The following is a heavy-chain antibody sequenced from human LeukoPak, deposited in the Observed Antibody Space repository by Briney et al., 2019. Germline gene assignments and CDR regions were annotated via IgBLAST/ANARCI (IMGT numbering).Heavy chain of an antibody. Sequence: SVKVSCKSSGFTFTISAMQWVRQARGQRLEWIGWIVVGSGNTNYAQKFQERVTITRDMSTSTAYMELSSLRSEDTAVYYCAADRYDSSGYYHFDYWGQGTLVTVSS. V-gene: IGHV1-58*02. D-gene: IGHD3-22*01. J-gene: IGHJ4*02. CDR1: GFTFTISA. CDR3: AADRYDSSGYYHFDY. CDR2: IVVGSGNT.